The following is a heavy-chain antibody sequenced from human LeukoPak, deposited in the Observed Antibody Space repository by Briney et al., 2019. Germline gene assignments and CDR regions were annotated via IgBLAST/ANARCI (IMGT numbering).Heavy chain of an antibody. J-gene: IGHJ4*02. CDR3: ARDIVAGSPDYFDY. V-gene: IGHV3-30*04. Sequence: GGSLRLSCAASGFTFSRYAMHWVRQAPGKGLDWLAVISYDGKVKKYSDSVKGRFTISSDDSTNTLYLQMNSLTAEDTAVYYCARDIVAGSPDYFDYWGQGTLVTVSS. D-gene: IGHD6-19*01. CDR2: ISYDGKVK. CDR1: GFTFSRYA.